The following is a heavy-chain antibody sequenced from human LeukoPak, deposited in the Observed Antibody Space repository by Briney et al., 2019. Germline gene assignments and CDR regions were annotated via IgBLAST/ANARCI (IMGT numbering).Heavy chain of an antibody. D-gene: IGHD3-22*01. CDR3: ARSSGYMSY. CDR1: QYSISSNYY. CDR2: IYHSGST. Sequence: SETLSLTCAVSQYSISSNYYWGWIRQLPGKGLEWIGSIYHSGSTYYNPSLKSRVTISVDTSKNQFSLKLTSVTAADTAVYYCARSSGYMSYWGQGTLVTVSS. V-gene: IGHV4-38-2*01. J-gene: IGHJ4*02.